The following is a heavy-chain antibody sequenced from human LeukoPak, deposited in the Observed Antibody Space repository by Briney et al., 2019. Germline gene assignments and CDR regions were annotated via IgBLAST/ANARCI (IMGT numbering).Heavy chain of an antibody. CDR3: ARGQSYCGADCYSD. CDR1: GFRSNHYY. Sequence: GGSLRLSCAASGFRSNHYYLTWIRQPPGKGLDWVSVIYTGGSTNYGDSVKGRFTISRDNSKNTLYLQMNSLRAADTAIYYCARGQSYCGADCYSDWGQGTLVTVSS. V-gene: IGHV3-66*01. J-gene: IGHJ4*02. D-gene: IGHD2-21*02. CDR2: IYTGGST.